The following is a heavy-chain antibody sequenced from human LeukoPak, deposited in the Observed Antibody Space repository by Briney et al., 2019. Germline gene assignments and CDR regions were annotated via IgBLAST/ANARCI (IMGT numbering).Heavy chain of an antibody. CDR1: GFTFSSYS. D-gene: IGHD3-22*01. CDR2: ISSGSSYI. V-gene: IGHV3-21*01. CDR3: ARDLRVVPRAFDI. Sequence: PGGSLRLSCAASGFTFSSYSMNWVRQAPGKGLEWVSSISSGSSYIYYADSVKGRFTISRDNAKNSLYLQMNSLRAEDTAVYYCARDLRVVPRAFDIWGQGRMVTVSS. J-gene: IGHJ3*02.